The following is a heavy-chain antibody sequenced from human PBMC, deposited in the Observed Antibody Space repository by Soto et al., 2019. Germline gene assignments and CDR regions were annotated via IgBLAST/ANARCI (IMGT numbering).Heavy chain of an antibody. CDR2: ISAHNGNT. J-gene: IGHJ4*02. CDR3: ARGRDGDY. CDR1: GYTFTSYG. D-gene: IGHD6-6*01. V-gene: IGHV1-18*01. Sequence: QVHLVQSGAEVKKPGASVKVSCKASGYTFTSYGITWVRQAPGQGLEWMGWISAHNGNTDYAQKLQGRVIVTRDTSTSTAYMELRSPISDETAVYYCARGRDGDYWGQGALVTVSS.